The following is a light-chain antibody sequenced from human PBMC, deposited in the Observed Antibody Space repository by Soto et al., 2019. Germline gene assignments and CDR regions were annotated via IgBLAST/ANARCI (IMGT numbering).Light chain of an antibody. CDR1: QSVSSSY. J-gene: IGKJ4*01. CDR2: GAS. V-gene: IGKV3-20*01. Sequence: EIVLTQSPGTLSLSPGERATLSCRASQSVSSSYLAWYQQKPSQAPSQLIYGASSRATGIPDRFSGSASGTAFTITITRLEPEDFEVYYCQHYRTSFGGGTRVEIK. CDR3: QHYRTS.